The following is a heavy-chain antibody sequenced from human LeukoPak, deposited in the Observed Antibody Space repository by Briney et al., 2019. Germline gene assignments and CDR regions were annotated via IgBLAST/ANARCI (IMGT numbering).Heavy chain of an antibody. Sequence: GGSLRLSCAASGFTFSSYAMHWVRQAPGKGLEYVSAISSNGGSTYYANSVKGRFTISRDNSKNTLYLQMGSLRAEDMAVYYCAREYCSSTSCYAASGYFDYWGQEPWSPSPQ. D-gene: IGHD2-2*01. CDR3: AREYCSSTSCYAASGYFDY. V-gene: IGHV3-64*01. J-gene: IGHJ4*01. CDR2: ISSNGGST. CDR1: GFTFSSYA.